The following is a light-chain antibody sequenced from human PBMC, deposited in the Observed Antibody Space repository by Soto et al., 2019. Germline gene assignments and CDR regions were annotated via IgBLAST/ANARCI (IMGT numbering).Light chain of an antibody. J-gene: IGKJ5*01. V-gene: IGKV3-15*01. CDR3: QQYGTSEII. CDR2: DTS. Sequence: EVVMTQSPATLSVSPGEGVTLSCRASQGIGDTLAWYQHKPGQTPRLLIYDTSTRATGVPARFSGSRSGPDFTLTISRLETEDFAVFYCQQYGTSEIIFGQGTRLEIK. CDR1: QGIGDT.